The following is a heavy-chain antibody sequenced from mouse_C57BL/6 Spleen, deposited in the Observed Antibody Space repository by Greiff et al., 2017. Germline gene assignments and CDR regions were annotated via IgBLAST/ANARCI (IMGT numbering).Heavy chain of an antibody. CDR1: GYTFTSYG. CDR3: ARTFFDY. Sequence: VQLQQSGAVLARPGASVKLSCKASGYTFTSYGISWVKQRTGQGLEWIGEIYPRSGDTYYNEKFKGKATLTADKSSSTAYMELRSLTSEDAAVYFCARTFFDYWGQGTTLTVSS. CDR2: IYPRSGDT. J-gene: IGHJ2*01. V-gene: IGHV1-81*01.